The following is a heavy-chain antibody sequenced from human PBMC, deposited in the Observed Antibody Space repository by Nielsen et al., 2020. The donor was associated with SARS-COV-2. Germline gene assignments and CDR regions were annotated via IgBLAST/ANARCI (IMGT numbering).Heavy chain of an antibody. J-gene: IGHJ6*02. D-gene: IGHD3-22*01. Sequence: GGSLRLSCAASGFTFSSYGMHWVRQAPGKGLEWVAVIWYDGSNKYYADSVKGRFTISRDNSKNTLYLQMNSLRAEDTAVYYCARDYYDSSGPSRYYYYYYGMDVWGQGTTVTVSS. V-gene: IGHV3-33*01. CDR1: GFTFSSYG. CDR2: IWYDGSNK. CDR3: ARDYYDSSGPSRYYYYYYGMDV.